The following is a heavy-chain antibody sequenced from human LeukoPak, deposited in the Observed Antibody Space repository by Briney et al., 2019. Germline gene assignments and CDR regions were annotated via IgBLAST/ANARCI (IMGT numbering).Heavy chain of an antibody. Sequence: GGSLRLSCAASGFTFSSFWMSWVRQAPGKGLEWVANVKQDGGEKYYVDSVKGRFTISRDNAKNSLYLQMNSLRAEDTAVYYCARDQYCSGGTCYYFGLDVWGKGTLVTVSS. J-gene: IGHJ6*04. CDR1: GFTFSSFW. CDR3: ARDQYCSGGTCYYFGLDV. D-gene: IGHD2-15*01. V-gene: IGHV3-7*03. CDR2: VKQDGGEK.